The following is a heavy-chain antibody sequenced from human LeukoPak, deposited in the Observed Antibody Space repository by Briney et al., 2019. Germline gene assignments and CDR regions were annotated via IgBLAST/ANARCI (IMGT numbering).Heavy chain of an antibody. CDR3: ARGRDQYGSGDS. D-gene: IGHD3-10*01. J-gene: IGHJ4*02. CDR2: MYYSGTT. CDR1: GGSVTSGGYY. Sequence: SETLSLTCTVSGGSVTSGGYYWNWIRQPPGKGLECIGYMYYSGTTNYNPSLKSRVTISIDSSKNQVSLRLSSATAADTAVYYCARGRDQYGSGDSWGQGTLVTVSS. V-gene: IGHV4-61*08.